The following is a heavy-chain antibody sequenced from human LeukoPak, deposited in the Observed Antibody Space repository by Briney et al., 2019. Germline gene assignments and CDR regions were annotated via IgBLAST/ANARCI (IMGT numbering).Heavy chain of an antibody. CDR3: ARAVATINNY. J-gene: IGHJ4*02. D-gene: IGHD5-12*01. V-gene: IGHV3-7*01. CDR2: IRQDGNQE. CDR1: GFTFSSHW. Sequence: GGSLRLSCAASGFTFSSHWMSWVRQAPGQGLEWVANIRQDGNQEKYVDSVKGRFTISRDNAKNSLYLQMNSLRAEDTAVYYCARAVATINNYWGQGTLVTVSS.